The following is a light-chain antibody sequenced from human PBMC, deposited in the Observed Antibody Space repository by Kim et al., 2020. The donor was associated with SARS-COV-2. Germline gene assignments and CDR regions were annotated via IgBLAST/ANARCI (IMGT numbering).Light chain of an antibody. V-gene: IGLV1-40*01. CDR2: GNS. CDR1: SSNIGAGYD. J-gene: IGLJ2*01. Sequence: GQRVTISCTGSSSNIGAGYDVYWYQQLPGTAPKLLIYGNSNRPSGVPDRFFGSKSGTSASLAITGLQAEDEADYYCQSYDSSLSVVFGGGTKLTVL. CDR3: QSYDSSLSVV.